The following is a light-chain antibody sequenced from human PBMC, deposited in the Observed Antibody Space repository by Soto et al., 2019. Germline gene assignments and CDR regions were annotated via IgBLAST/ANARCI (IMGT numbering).Light chain of an antibody. CDR2: AAS. CDR3: QQYRSYPPT. Sequence: DIQMTQPPSSLSASVGDRVTITCRASQDISNSLAWFQQKPGKAPKSLIYAASILQSGVPSKFSGSGSGTDFTLTISSLQPDDFATYHCQQYRSYPPTFGQGTRLEIK. V-gene: IGKV1-16*02. J-gene: IGKJ5*01. CDR1: QDISNS.